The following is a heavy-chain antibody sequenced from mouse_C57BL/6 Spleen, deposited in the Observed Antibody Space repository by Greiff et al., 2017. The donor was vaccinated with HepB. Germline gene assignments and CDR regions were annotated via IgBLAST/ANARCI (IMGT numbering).Heavy chain of an antibody. CDR1: GYSITSGYY. Sequence: EVQLVESGPGLVKPSQSLSLTCSVTGYSITSGYYWNWIRQFPGNKLEWMGYISYDGSNNYNPSLKNRISITRDTSKNQFFLKLNSVTTEDTATYYCAREGFYYDYLYYFDYWGQGTTLTVSS. V-gene: IGHV3-6*01. J-gene: IGHJ2*01. CDR3: AREGFYYDYLYYFDY. D-gene: IGHD2-4*01. CDR2: ISYDGSN.